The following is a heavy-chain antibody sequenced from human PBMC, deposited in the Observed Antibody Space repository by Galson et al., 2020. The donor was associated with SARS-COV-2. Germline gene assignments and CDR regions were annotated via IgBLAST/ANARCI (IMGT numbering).Heavy chain of an antibody. V-gene: IGHV4-34*01. CDR2: INNSGST. Sequence: SETLSLTCAVYGGSFSGYYWSWIRQPPGKGLEWIGEINNSGSTNYNPSFKSRVTISVDTSKNQFSLKLSSVTAADTAVYYCARGESVLDYWGQGTLVTVSS. CDR3: ARGESVLDY. J-gene: IGHJ4*02. CDR1: GGSFSGYY.